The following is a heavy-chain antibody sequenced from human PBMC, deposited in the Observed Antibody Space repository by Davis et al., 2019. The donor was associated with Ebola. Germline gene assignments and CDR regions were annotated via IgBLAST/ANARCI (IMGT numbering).Heavy chain of an antibody. V-gene: IGHV3-53*04. Sequence: SRYYWGCIRQSPGKGLEWVSVIYSGGSTYYADSVKGRFTISRHSSENTVFLQMNSLRPDDTAVYYCARDPPQSGGYVWGQGTLVTVSS. J-gene: IGHJ4*02. D-gene: IGHD5-12*01. CDR1: SRYY. CDR3: ARDPPQSGGYV. CDR2: IYSGGST.